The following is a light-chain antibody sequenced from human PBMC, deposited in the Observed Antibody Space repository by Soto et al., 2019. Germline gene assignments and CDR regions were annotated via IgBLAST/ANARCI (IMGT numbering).Light chain of an antibody. Sequence: EIVRTQSPATLSVSPGERATLSCRASQSVSSNVAWYQQKPGQAPRLLTYGASTRATGIPARFSGSGSGTEFTLTISSLQSEDFAVYYCQQYNNWPYTFGQGTKLEIK. J-gene: IGKJ2*01. V-gene: IGKV3-15*01. CDR2: GAS. CDR3: QQYNNWPYT. CDR1: QSVSSN.